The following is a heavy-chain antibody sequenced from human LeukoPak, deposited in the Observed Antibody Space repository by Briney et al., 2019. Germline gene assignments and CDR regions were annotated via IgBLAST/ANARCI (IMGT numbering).Heavy chain of an antibody. D-gene: IGHD4-11*01. CDR3: ARAGVRSTVTIDY. Sequence: GGSLRLSCAASGFTFSSYGMHWVRQAPGKGLEWVAVISYDGSNKYYADSVKGRFTISRDNAKNSLYLQMNSLRAEDTAVYYCARAGVRSTVTIDYWGQGTLVTVSS. J-gene: IGHJ4*02. V-gene: IGHV3-30*03. CDR1: GFTFSSYG. CDR2: ISYDGSNK.